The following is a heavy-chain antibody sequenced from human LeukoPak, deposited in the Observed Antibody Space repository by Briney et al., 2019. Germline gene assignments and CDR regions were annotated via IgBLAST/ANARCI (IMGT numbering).Heavy chain of an antibody. J-gene: IGHJ4*02. Sequence: PGGSLRLSCAASGFTFSTYWMTWVRQAPGKGLEWVANMNQDGSEKYYVDSVKGRFTISRDNARNSLYLQMHSLRGEDTAVYFCRCGSWRSSFDNWGQGTLVTVSS. D-gene: IGHD3-10*01. CDR2: MNQDGSEK. V-gene: IGHV3-7*02. CDR3: RCGSWRSSFDN. CDR1: GFTFSTYW.